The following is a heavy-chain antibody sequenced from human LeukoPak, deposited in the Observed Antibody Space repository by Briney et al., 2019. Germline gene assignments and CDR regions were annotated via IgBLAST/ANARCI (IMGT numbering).Heavy chain of an antibody. Sequence: SETLSLTCNVSGGFISSYYLSWIRQPAGKGLEWIGRIYTSGSTNYNPSLKSRVTMSVDTSKNQFSLKLSSVTAADTAVYYCARDVVGATRGNWFDPWGQGTLVTVPS. CDR1: GGFISSYY. V-gene: IGHV4-4*07. CDR2: IYTSGST. J-gene: IGHJ5*02. CDR3: ARDVVGATRGNWFDP. D-gene: IGHD1-26*01.